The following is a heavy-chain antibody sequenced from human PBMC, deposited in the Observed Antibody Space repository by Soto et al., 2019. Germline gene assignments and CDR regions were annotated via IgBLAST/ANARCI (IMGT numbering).Heavy chain of an antibody. CDR1: GVSVSSGSFY. J-gene: IGHJ4*02. D-gene: IGHD4-17*01. CDR2: GSYSGTT. V-gene: IGHV4-61*01. CDR3: ARGATVTQYDY. Sequence: PSEPLSLPCTVSGVSVSSGSFYWAWIRQPPGKGLEWIGFGSYSGTTNYKPSLKSRVTISVDTSRSQISLKVSSLTAADTAVYYCARGATVTQYDYWGQGTLVTGS.